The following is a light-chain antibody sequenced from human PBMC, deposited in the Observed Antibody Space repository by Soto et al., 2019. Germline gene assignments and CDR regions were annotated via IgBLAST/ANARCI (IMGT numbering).Light chain of an antibody. CDR3: CSYTSANTRV. CDR2: EGS. Sequence: QSALTQSASVSGSPGQSITISCTGTNSDVGSYNLVSWYQQHPGKAPKLMIYEGSKRPSGVSNRFSGSKSGNTASLTISGLQAEDEADYYCCSYTSANTRVFGGGTKLTVL. J-gene: IGLJ3*02. V-gene: IGLV2-14*02. CDR1: NSDVGSYNL.